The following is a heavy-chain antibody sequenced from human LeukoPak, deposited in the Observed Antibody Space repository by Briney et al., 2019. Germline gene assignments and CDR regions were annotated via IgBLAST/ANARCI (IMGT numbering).Heavy chain of an antibody. CDR3: ARDVGIAVAATVGYFDY. J-gene: IGHJ4*02. D-gene: IGHD6-19*01. CDR2: IIPIFGTA. V-gene: IGHV1-69*13. CDR1: GGTFSSYA. Sequence: ASVKVSCKASGGTFSSYAIRWVRQAPGQGLEWMEGIIPIFGTANYAQKFQGRVTITADESTSTAYMELSSLRSEDTAVYYCARDVGIAVAATVGYFDYWGQGTLVTVSS.